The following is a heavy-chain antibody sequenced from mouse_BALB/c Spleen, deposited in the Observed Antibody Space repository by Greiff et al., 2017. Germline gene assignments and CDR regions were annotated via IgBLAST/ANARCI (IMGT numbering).Heavy chain of an antibody. D-gene: IGHD2-1*01. J-gene: IGHJ4*01. Sequence: LMESGPELVKPGASVKISCKASGYTFTDYYINWVKQKPGQGLEWIGWIYPGSGNTKYNEKFKGKATLTVDTSSSTAYMQLSSLTSEDTAVYFCARENYGNRYYAMDYWGQGTSVTVSS. V-gene: IGHV1-84*02. CDR2: IYPGSGNT. CDR1: GYTFTDYY. CDR3: ARENYGNRYYAMDY.